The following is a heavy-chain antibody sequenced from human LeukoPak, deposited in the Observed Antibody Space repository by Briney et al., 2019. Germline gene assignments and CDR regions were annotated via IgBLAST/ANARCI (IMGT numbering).Heavy chain of an antibody. Sequence: SGGSLRLSCAASGFTFDDYAMHWVRHAPGKGLEWVSLISGDGGSTYYADSVKGRFTISRDNSKNTLYLQMNSLRAEDTAVYYCARAGYSSTFDYWGQGTLVTVSS. CDR1: GFTFDDYA. CDR2: ISGDGGST. J-gene: IGHJ4*02. D-gene: IGHD6-19*01. CDR3: ARAGYSSTFDY. V-gene: IGHV3-43*02.